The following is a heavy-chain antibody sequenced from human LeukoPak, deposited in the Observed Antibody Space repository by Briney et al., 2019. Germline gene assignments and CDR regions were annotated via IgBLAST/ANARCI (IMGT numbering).Heavy chain of an antibody. J-gene: IGHJ4*02. CDR1: GGSISSGDYY. V-gene: IGHV4-30-4*01. CDR2: IYYSGST. CDR3: ARDRSGYDTIDY. Sequence: SETLSLTCTVSGGSISSGDYYWSWIRQPPGKGLEWIGYIYYSGSTYYTPSLKGRLTISVDTSKNQFSLKLSSVTAADTAVYYCARDRSGYDTIDYWGQGTLVTVSS. D-gene: IGHD5-12*01.